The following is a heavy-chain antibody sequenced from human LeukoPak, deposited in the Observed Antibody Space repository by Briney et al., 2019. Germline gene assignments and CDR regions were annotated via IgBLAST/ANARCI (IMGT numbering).Heavy chain of an antibody. Sequence: ASVKVSCMASGYIFTSYDINWVRQATGQGLEWMGWMNPNTGDTGYAQNFQGRVTMTRNTSITAAYMELSSLRSEDTAVYYCAREAAAAEGGMDVWGQGTTVTVSS. CDR3: AREAAAAEGGMDV. J-gene: IGHJ6*02. CDR2: MNPNTGDT. CDR1: GYIFTSYD. V-gene: IGHV1-8*01. D-gene: IGHD6-13*01.